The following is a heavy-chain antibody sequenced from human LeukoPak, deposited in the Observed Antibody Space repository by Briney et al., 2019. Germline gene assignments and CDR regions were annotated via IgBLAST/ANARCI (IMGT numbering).Heavy chain of an antibody. CDR3: ARIGIRGFNYYYYYGMDV. CDR1: GYTFTSYD. D-gene: IGHD1-14*01. Sequence: GASVKVSCTASGYTFTSYDINWVRQATGQGLEWMGWMNPNSGNTGYAQKFQGRVTMTRNTSISTAYMELSSLRSEDTAVYYCARIGIRGFNYYYYYGMDVWGQGTTVTVSS. CDR2: MNPNSGNT. J-gene: IGHJ6*02. V-gene: IGHV1-8*01.